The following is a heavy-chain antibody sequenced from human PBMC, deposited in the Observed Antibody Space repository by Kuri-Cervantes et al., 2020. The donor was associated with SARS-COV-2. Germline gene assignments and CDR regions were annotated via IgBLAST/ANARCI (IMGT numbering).Heavy chain of an antibody. CDR2: IYHSGST. Sequence: GSLRLSCTVSGGSISSGDYYWGWIRQPPGKGLEWIGSIYHSGSTYYNPSLKSRVTISVDTSKNQFSLKLSSVTAADTAVYYCARLGKDSSSPCDYWGQGTLVTVSS. D-gene: IGHD6-6*01. CDR1: GGSISSGDYY. J-gene: IGHJ4*02. V-gene: IGHV4-39*07. CDR3: ARLGKDSSSPCDY.